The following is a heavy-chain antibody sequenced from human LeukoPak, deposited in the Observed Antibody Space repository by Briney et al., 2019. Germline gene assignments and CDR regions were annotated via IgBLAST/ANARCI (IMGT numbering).Heavy chain of an antibody. D-gene: IGHD1-26*01. CDR3: ARGGIVGATYFDY. Sequence: SVKVSCKASGGTFSSYAISWVRQAPGQGPEWMGRIIPIFGTANYAQKFQGRVTITTDESTSTAYMELSSLRSEDTAVYYCARGGIVGATYFDYWGQGTLVTVSS. V-gene: IGHV1-69*05. J-gene: IGHJ4*02. CDR1: GGTFSSYA. CDR2: IIPIFGTA.